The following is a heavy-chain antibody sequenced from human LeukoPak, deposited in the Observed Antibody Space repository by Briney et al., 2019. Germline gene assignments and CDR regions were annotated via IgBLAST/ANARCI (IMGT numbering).Heavy chain of an antibody. CDR1: GFTLNNYW. V-gene: IGHV3-74*01. J-gene: IGHJ5*02. CDR3: IRDFRSADL. CDR2: IYVDGRTT. Sequence: GGSLRLSCAASGFTLNNYWMGWVRQAPGKGLVWVSRIYVDGRTTNYADSAKGRFTISRDNAKNTVYLEMNSLSVEDTATYYCIRDFRSADLWGQGTLVTVTS.